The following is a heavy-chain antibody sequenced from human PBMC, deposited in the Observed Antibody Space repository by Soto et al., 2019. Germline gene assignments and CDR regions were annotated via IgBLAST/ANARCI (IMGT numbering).Heavy chain of an antibody. J-gene: IGHJ4*02. CDR3: ANGAGRLLDTAKIFDY. Sequence: AGGSLRLSCAASGFTFSSYGMHWVRQDPGKGLEWVAVISYDGSNKYYADSVKGRFTISRDNSKNTLYLQMNSLRAEDTAVYYCANGAGRLLDTAKIFDYWGQGTLVTVSS. D-gene: IGHD5-18*01. CDR1: GFTFSSYG. V-gene: IGHV3-30*18. CDR2: ISYDGSNK.